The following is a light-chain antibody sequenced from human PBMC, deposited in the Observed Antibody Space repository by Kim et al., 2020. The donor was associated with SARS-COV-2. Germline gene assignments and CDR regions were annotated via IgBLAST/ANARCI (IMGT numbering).Light chain of an antibody. CDR2: EVS. V-gene: IGLV2-18*02. J-gene: IGLJ2*01. CDR1: SSDVGSYNR. Sequence: QSVTISCTGTSSDVGSYNRVSWFQQPPGTAPKLLIYEVSTRPSGVPDRFSGSKSDNTASLTISGLQPEDEADYYCSSYTSSNNFVVFGGGTKLTVL. CDR3: SSYTSSNNFVV.